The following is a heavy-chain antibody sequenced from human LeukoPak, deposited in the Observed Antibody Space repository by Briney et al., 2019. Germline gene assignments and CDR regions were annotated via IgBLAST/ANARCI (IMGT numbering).Heavy chain of an antibody. Sequence: GRSLRLSCAASGFTFSSYGMHWVRQAPGKGLEWVAVISYDGSNKYYADSVQGRFTISRDNSKNTLYLQMNTLRAEDTAVYYCAKDDQHYGDYPGWFDPWGQGTLVTVSS. V-gene: IGHV3-30*18. CDR2: ISYDGSNK. J-gene: IGHJ5*02. CDR1: GFTFSSYG. D-gene: IGHD4-17*01. CDR3: AKDDQHYGDYPGWFDP.